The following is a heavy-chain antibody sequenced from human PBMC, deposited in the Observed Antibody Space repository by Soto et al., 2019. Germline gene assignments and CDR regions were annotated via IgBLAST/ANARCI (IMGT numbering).Heavy chain of an antibody. V-gene: IGHV1-69*01. CDR1: GGTFSSCA. CDR2: IIPIFGTA. J-gene: IGHJ3*02. D-gene: IGHD3-3*01. CDR3: ARAPYYDFWSGYYSPDAFDI. Sequence: QVQLVQSGAEVKKPGSSVKVSCKASGGTFSSCAISWVRQAPGQGLEWMGGIIPIFGTANYAQKFQGRVTITADESTSTAYMELSSLRSEDTAVYYCARAPYYDFWSGYYSPDAFDIWGQGTMVTVSS.